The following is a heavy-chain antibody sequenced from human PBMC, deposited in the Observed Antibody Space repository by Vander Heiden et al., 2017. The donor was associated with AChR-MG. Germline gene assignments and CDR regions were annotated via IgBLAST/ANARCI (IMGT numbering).Heavy chain of an antibody. V-gene: IGHV4-39*01. CDR1: GGSIRSCSYY. CDR2: LYYRGST. CDR3: GRLVAYDNSGYSLVGGRFFDY. Sequence: QLQLQESGPGLVKPSEPLSLTCTVSGGSIRSCSYYWSWIRPPPGKGLEWIGSLYYRGSTYYNPSLKSRVTISVDTSRNQFSLSLSSVTAADTAVYYCGRLVAYDNSGYSLVGGRFFDYWGQGILVTISS. J-gene: IGHJ4*02. D-gene: IGHD3-22*01.